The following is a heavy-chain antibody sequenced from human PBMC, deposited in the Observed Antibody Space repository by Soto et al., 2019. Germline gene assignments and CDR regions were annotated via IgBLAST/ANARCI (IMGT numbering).Heavy chain of an antibody. V-gene: IGHV1-2*02. CDR1: GYTFTGYY. CDR2: INPNSGGT. D-gene: IGHD6-19*01. Sequence: ASVKVSCKASGYTFTGYYVHWVRQAPGQGLEWMGWINPNSGGTNYAQKFQGRVTMTRDTSISTAYMELSRLRSDDTAVYYCARPKMGYSSGWIHWYFDLWGRGTLVTVSS. CDR3: ARPKMGYSSGWIHWYFDL. J-gene: IGHJ2*01.